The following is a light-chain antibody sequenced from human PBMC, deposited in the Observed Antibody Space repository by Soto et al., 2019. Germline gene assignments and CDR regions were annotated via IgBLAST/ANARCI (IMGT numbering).Light chain of an antibody. CDR3: QQSYSTWWT. J-gene: IGKJ1*01. Sequence: IPMPQLPPTVSGSVGASVTITCRASQSISSWLAWYQQKPGKAPKLLIYAASRLQSGVPSRFSGSGSGTDFTLTISSLQPEDFATYYCQQSYSTWWTSGQGAKADI. CDR2: AAS. V-gene: IGKV1-39*01. CDR1: QSISSW.